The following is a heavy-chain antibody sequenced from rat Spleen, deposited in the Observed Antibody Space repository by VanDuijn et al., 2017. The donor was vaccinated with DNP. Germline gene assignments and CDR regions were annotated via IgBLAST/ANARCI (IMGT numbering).Heavy chain of an antibody. CDR3: ARQGVVITPFDY. J-gene: IGHJ2*01. CDR1: GFTFSNYG. Sequence: EVQLVESGVGLVQPGRSLKLSCAASGFTFSNYGMAWVRQAPKKGLEWVATISNSGGSTYYRDSVKGRFTISRDNAKSTLYLQMTSLRTEDTATYCCARQGVVITPFDYWGQGVMVTVSS. D-gene: IGHD1-12*02. V-gene: IGHV5S13*01. CDR2: ISNSGGST.